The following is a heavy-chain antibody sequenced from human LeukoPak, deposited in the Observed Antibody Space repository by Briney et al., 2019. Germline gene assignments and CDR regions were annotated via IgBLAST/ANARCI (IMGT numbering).Heavy chain of an antibody. CDR1: GGSISSYY. CDR3: ARDNSAWGGAFNI. J-gene: IGHJ3*02. CDR2: IYYSGST. Sequence: SETLSLTCAVSGGSISSYYWSWIRQPPGKGLEWIGYIYYSGSTNYNPSLKSRVTISVDTSKNQFSLKLNSVTAADTAVYYCARDNSAWGGAFNIWGQGTMVTVSS. D-gene: IGHD6-19*01. V-gene: IGHV4-59*01.